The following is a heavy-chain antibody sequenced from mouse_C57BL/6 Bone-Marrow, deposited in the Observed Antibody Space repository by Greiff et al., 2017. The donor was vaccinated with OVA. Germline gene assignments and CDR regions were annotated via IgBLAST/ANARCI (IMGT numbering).Heavy chain of an antibody. D-gene: IGHD1-1*01. V-gene: IGHV2-9-1*01. J-gene: IGHJ4*01. CDR1: GFSLTSYA. CDR2: IWTGGGT. Sequence: VQGVESGPGLVAPSQSLSITCTVSGFSLTSYAISWVRQPPGKGLEWLGVIWTGGGTNYNSALKSRLSISKDNSKSQVFLKMNSLQTDDTARYYCARFHYYGSSLYAMDYWGQGTSVTVSS. CDR3: ARFHYYGSSLYAMDY.